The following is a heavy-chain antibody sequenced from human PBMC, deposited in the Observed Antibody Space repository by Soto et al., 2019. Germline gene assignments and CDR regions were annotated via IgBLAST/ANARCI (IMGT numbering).Heavy chain of an antibody. J-gene: IGHJ6*02. Sequence: ASVKVSCKASGSTFTGYYMHWVRQAPGQGLEWMGWINPNSGGTNYAQKFQGWVTMTRDTSISTAYMELSRLRSDDTAVYYCAREGGYCSSTSCYHYYYGMDVWGQGTTVTVSS. D-gene: IGHD2-2*01. CDR1: GSTFTGYY. CDR2: INPNSGGT. V-gene: IGHV1-2*04. CDR3: AREGGYCSSTSCYHYYYGMDV.